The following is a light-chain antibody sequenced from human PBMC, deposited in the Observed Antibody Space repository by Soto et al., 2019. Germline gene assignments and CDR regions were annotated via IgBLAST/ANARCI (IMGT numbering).Light chain of an antibody. Sequence: EIVLTQSPGTLSLSPGERATLSCRASQSVRNNYLAWYQHKPGQAPRLLIFGASRRATGIPDRFSGSGSGTDFTLTISRLEAEEFAVYYCQEYGSSPTWKFGQGTKVEIK. CDR1: QSVRNNY. CDR3: QEYGSSPTWK. J-gene: IGKJ1*01. V-gene: IGKV3-20*01. CDR2: GAS.